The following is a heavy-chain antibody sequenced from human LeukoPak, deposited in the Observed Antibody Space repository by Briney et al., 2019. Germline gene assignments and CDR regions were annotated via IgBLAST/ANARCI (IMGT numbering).Heavy chain of an antibody. CDR1: GYSISSGYY. CDR2: IYHSGST. J-gene: IGHJ3*02. D-gene: IGHD3-10*01. CDR3: ARDVRGVIMGYAFDI. Sequence: SETLPLTCTVSGYSISSGYYWGWIRQPPGKGLEWIGSIYHSGSTYYNPSLKSRVTISVDTSKNQFSLKLSSVTAADTAVYYCARDVRGVIMGYAFDIWGQGTMVTVSS. V-gene: IGHV4-38-2*02.